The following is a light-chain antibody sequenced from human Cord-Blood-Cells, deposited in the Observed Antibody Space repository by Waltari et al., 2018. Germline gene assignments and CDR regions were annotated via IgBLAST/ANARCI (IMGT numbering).Light chain of an antibody. CDR3: CSYAGSSTWV. CDR2: EGS. V-gene: IGLV2-23*01. Sequence: QSALTQPASVSGSPGQSITIYCTGTSSDVGSYNIVSWYQQHPGKAPKLMIYEGSKRPSGVSNRFSGSKSGNTASLTISGLQAEDEADYYCCSYAGSSTWVFGGGTKL. J-gene: IGLJ3*02. CDR1: SSDVGSYNI.